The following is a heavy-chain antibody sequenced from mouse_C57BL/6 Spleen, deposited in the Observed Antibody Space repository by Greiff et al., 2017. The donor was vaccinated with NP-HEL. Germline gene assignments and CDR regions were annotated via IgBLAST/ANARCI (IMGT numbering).Heavy chain of an antibody. V-gene: IGHV1-15*01. J-gene: IGHJ2*01. Sequence: VKLQESGAELVRPGASVTLSCKASGYTFTDYEMHWVKQTPVHGLEWIGAIDPETGGTAYNQKFKGKAILTADKSSSTAYMELRSLTSEDSAVYYCTRRGTLWYFDYWGQGTTLTVSS. CDR3: TRRGTLWYFDY. CDR2: IDPETGGT. CDR1: GYTFTDYE. D-gene: IGHD4-1*01.